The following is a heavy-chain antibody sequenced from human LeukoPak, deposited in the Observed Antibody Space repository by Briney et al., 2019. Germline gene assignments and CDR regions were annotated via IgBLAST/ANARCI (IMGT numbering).Heavy chain of an antibody. J-gene: IGHJ6*02. CDR2: INSDGSST. Sequence: GGSLRLSCAASGFTFSSYWMHWVRQAPGKGLVWVSRINSDGSSTSYADSVKGRFTISRDNAKDTLYLQMNSLRAEDTAVYYCAKGDESVVVPAAIRHYYYYGMDVWGQGTTVTVSS. CDR1: GFTFSSYW. CDR3: AKGDESVVVPAAIRHYYYYGMDV. V-gene: IGHV3-74*01. D-gene: IGHD2-2*01.